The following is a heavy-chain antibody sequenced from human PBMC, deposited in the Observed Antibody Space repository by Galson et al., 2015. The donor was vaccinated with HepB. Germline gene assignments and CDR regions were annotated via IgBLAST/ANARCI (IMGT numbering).Heavy chain of an antibody. D-gene: IGHD5-12*01. CDR2: IKSKTDGGTT. J-gene: IGHJ4*02. Sequence: SLRLSCAASGFTFSNAWMSWVRQAPGKGLEWVGRIKSKTDGGTTDYAAPVKGRFTISRDDSKNTLYLQMNSLKTEDTAVYYCTTDWSDSGYEDKDPELRYWGQGTLVTVSS. CDR1: GFTFSNAW. CDR3: TTDWSDSGYEDKDPELRY. V-gene: IGHV3-15*01.